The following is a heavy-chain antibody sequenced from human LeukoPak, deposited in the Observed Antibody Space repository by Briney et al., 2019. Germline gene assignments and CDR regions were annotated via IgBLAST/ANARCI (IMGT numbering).Heavy chain of an antibody. CDR2: INHSGST. Sequence: SETLSLTCAVYGGSFSGYYWSWIRQPPGKGLEWIGEINHSGSTNYNPSLKSRVTISVDTFKNQFSLKLSSVTAADTAVYYCARDRVSSSWSNYYYGMDVWGQGTTVTVSS. V-gene: IGHV4-34*01. CDR3: ARDRVSSSWSNYYYGMDV. J-gene: IGHJ6*02. CDR1: GGSFSGYY. D-gene: IGHD6-13*01.